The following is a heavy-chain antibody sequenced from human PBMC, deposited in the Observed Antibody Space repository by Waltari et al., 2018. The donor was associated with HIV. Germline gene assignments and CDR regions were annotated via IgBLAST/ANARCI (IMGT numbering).Heavy chain of an antibody. CDR1: GFTFSSYA. J-gene: IGHJ3*02. D-gene: IGHD2-15*01. Sequence: EVQLLESGGGLVQSGGSLRLSCAASGFTFSSYAMTWVRQAPGKGLEWVSGISGSGGSTYYADSVKGRFTISRDNSKNTLYLQMNSLRAEDTAVYYCAKVMFITVVTPDAFDIWGQGTMVTVSS. CDR2: ISGSGGST. V-gene: IGHV3-23*01. CDR3: AKVMFITVVTPDAFDI.